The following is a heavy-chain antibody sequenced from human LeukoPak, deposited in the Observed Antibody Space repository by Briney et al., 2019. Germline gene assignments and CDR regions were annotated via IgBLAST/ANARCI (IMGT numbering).Heavy chain of an antibody. V-gene: IGHV3-74*01. J-gene: IGHJ4*02. CDR1: GFTFSSYW. Sequence: PGGSLRLSCAAPGFTFSSYWMHWVRHAPGKGPVWVARTNRDGSSTAYADSVKGRFTISKDNAKNTLYLLMNSLRAEDTAVYYCARDSVEWYIFDYWGQGTLVTVSS. D-gene: IGHD3-3*01. CDR2: TNRDGSST. CDR3: ARDSVEWYIFDY.